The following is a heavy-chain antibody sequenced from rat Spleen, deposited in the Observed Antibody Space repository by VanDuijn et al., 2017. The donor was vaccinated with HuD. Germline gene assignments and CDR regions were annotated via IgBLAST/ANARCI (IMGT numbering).Heavy chain of an antibody. V-gene: IGHV5-25*01. Sequence: EVQLVESGGGLVQPGRSMKLSCAASGFTFSNYHMAWVRQAPTKGLEWVASITNTGGSTYYPDSVKGRFTISRDNAKSTLYLQMNSLRSEDTATYYCTRADWENWYFDFWGPGTMVTVSS. CDR2: ITNTGGST. CDR1: GFTFSNYH. CDR3: TRADWENWYFDF. D-gene: IGHD5-1*01. J-gene: IGHJ1*01.